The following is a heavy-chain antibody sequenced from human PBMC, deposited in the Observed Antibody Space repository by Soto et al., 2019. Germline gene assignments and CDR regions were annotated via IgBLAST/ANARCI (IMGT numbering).Heavy chain of an antibody. V-gene: IGHV6-1*01. CDR2: TYYRSKWYY. CDR3: ARGNDFWSGYGKGPWFDP. CDR1: GDSVSINSGA. Sequence: PSQTLSLTCAISGDSVSINSGAWNWIRQSPSRGLEWLGRTYYRSKWYYDYAESVKSRIIISADTSKNQFSLKLSSVTAADTAVYYCARGNDFWSGYGKGPWFDPWGQGTLVTVSS. D-gene: IGHD3-3*01. J-gene: IGHJ5*02.